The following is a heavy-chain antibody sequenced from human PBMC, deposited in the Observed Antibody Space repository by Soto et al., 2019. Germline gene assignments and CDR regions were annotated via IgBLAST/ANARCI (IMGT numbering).Heavy chain of an antibody. CDR2: IIAGNGNT. J-gene: IGHJ6*02. D-gene: IGHD4-17*01. CDR3: ARAYGDPNYYYYGMDV. Sequence: ASVKVSCKASGYTLTSYAMHWVRQAPGQRPEWMGWIIAGNGNTKYSEKFQGRVTITRDTSASTAHMEVSSLRTEDTAVYYCARAYGDPNYYYYGMDVWGQGTTVTVSS. CDR1: GYTLTSYA. V-gene: IGHV1-3*01.